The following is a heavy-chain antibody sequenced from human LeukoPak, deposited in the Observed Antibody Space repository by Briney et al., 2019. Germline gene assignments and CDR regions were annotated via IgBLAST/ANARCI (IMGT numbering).Heavy chain of an antibody. CDR3: ARDGSYGPYYYYGMDV. CDR1: GFIFSTYG. Sequence: GGSLRLSCAASGFIFSTYGMHWVRQAPGKGLEWVAVISYDGSNKYYADSVKGRFTISRDNSKNTLYLQMNSLRAEDTAVYYCARDGSYGPYYYYGMDVWGQGTTVTVSS. V-gene: IGHV3-30*19. CDR2: ISYDGSNK. J-gene: IGHJ6*02. D-gene: IGHD5-18*01.